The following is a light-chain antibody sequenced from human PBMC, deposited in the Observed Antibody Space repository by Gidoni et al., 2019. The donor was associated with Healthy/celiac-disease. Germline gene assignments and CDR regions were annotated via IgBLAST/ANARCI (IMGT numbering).Light chain of an antibody. Sequence: ELVMTQSPATLSVSPGERATLSCRASQSVSSNLAWYQQKPGQAPRLLIYGASTRATGIPARFSGSGSGIEFTLTISSLQSEDFAVYYCQQYNNWPPYTFGQGTKLEIK. J-gene: IGKJ2*01. V-gene: IGKV3-15*01. CDR3: QQYNNWPPYT. CDR2: GAS. CDR1: QSVSSN.